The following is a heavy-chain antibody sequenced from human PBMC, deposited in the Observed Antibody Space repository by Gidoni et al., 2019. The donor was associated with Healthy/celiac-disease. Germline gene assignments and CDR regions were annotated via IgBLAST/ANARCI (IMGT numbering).Heavy chain of an antibody. Sequence: EVPLVESGGGLVKPGGSLRLSCAASGFTFSSYSMNWVRQAPGKGLEWVSSISSSSSYIYYADSVKGRFTISRDNAKNSLYLQMNSLRAEDTAVYYCARVGSSTAKFDYWGQGTLVTVSS. D-gene: IGHD6-6*01. J-gene: IGHJ4*02. V-gene: IGHV3-21*01. CDR1: GFTFSSYS. CDR2: ISSSSSYI. CDR3: ARVGSSTAKFDY.